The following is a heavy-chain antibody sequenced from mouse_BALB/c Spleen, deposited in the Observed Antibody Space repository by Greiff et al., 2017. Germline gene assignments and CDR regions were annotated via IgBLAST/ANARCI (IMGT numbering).Heavy chain of an antibody. V-gene: IGHV1S81*02. CDR2: INPSNGRT. Sequence: QVQLKQPGAELVKPGASVKLSCKASGYTFTSYWMNWVKQRPGQGLEWIGEINPSNGRTNYNEKFKSKATLTVDKSSSTAYMQLSSLTSEDSAVYYCARLSYYAMDYWGQGTSVTVSS. CDR3: ARLSYYAMDY. CDR1: GYTFTSYW. J-gene: IGHJ4*01.